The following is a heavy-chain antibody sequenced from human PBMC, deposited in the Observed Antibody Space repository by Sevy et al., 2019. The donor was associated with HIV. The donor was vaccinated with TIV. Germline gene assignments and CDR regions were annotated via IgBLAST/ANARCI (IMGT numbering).Heavy chain of an antibody. CDR3: ATFTVIRYWFFDL. CDR2: IHIDGST. J-gene: IGHJ2*01. Sequence: GGSLRLSCAASGFTVSSNYFSWVRQDPGKGLEWVSLIHIDGSTTYADSVKGRFTVSRDSSENTVFLQMSSLTTEDTAVYYCATFTVIRYWFFDLWGRRTLVTVSS. CDR1: GFTVSSNY. V-gene: IGHV3-66*01. D-gene: IGHD4-17*01.